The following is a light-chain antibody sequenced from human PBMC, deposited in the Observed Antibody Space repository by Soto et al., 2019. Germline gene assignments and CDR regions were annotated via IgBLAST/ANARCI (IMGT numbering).Light chain of an antibody. CDR3: QQSPVT. Sequence: EIVLTQSPGNLSLSPGERATLSCRASQSVSSYYLAWYRQKPGQAPRLLIYGASTRATGIPDRFSGSGSGTDFTLTITRLEPEDCALYYCQQSPVTFGQGTKVDIK. CDR2: GAS. CDR1: QSVSSYY. J-gene: IGKJ1*01. V-gene: IGKV3-20*01.